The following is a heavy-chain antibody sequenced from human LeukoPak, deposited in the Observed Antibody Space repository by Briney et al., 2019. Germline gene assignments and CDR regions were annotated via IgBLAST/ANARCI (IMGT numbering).Heavy chain of an antibody. V-gene: IGHV1-69*01. J-gene: IGHJ4*02. CDR2: IIPIFGTA. D-gene: IGHD6-13*01. CDR3: ARRGSPSIAAAGTVLQTFDY. Sequence: SVKVSCKASGGTFSSYAISWVRQAPGQGLEWMGGIIPIFGTANYAQKFQGRVTITADESTSTAYMELSSLRSEYTAVYYCARRGSPSIAAAGTVLQTFDYWGQGTLVTVSS. CDR1: GGTFSSYA.